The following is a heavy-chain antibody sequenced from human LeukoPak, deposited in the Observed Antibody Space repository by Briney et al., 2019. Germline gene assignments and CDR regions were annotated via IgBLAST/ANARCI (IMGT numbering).Heavy chain of an antibody. CDR3: VRRRYCSSTSCYAGAFDI. CDR1: GYTCTNYW. CDR2: IYPGDSDT. J-gene: IGHJ3*02. V-gene: IGHV5-51*03. D-gene: IGHD2-2*01. Sequence: NKPGASLKISCKGSGYTCTNYWIGWVRQMPGKGLEWMWIIYPGDSDTRYSPSFQGQVTISAHKSISTAHLQWSSLKASDAAMYYCVRRRYCSSTSCYAGAFDIWGQGTMVTVSS.